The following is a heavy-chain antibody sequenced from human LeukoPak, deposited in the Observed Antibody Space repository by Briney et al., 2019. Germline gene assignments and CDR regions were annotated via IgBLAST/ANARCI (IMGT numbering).Heavy chain of an antibody. Sequence: PSETLSLTCTVSGGSISSYYWSWIRQPPGKGLERIVYIYYSGSTNYNPSLKSRVTISVDTSKNQFSLKLSSVTAADTAVYYCATSGRAEMATIYRPRDAFDIWGQGTMVTVSS. V-gene: IGHV4-59*01. CDR1: GGSISSYY. J-gene: IGHJ3*02. CDR3: ATSGRAEMATIYRPRDAFDI. CDR2: IYYSGST. D-gene: IGHD5-24*01.